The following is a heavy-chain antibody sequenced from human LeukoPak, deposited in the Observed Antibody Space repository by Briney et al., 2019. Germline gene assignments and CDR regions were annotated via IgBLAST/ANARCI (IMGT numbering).Heavy chain of an antibody. J-gene: IGHJ4*02. Sequence: SETLSLTRVLYGGPFSGYYWNWFRQPAWKGLEWIGEIDHSGSTNYNPSLKSRVTISGDTSKNHFSLRLSSLTAADSAVYYCARGQTKDYFDTSGYYWSQGTLVTVSS. D-gene: IGHD3-22*01. CDR2: IDHSGST. CDR3: ARGQTKDYFDTSGYY. V-gene: IGHV4-34*01. CDR1: GGPFSGYY.